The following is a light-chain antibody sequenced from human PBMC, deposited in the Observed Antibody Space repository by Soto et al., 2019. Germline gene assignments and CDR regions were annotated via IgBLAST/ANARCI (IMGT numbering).Light chain of an antibody. CDR1: SSDIGGYNS. CDR3: ASYTSANTRL. V-gene: IGLV2-14*03. CDR2: DVY. J-gene: IGLJ1*01. Sequence: QYVLTQPASVSGSPGQSITISCAGTSSDIGGYNSVSWYQQYPGKAPKVLIYDVYNRPSGVSNSFSGSKSGNTSSLTISGLQAEDEADYYRASYTSANTRLFGTGTKVTVL.